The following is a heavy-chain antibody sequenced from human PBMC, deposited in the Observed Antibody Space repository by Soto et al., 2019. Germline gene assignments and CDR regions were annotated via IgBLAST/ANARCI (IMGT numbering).Heavy chain of an antibody. CDR3: AKDRSYWSGDRCQRIHAFAF. CDR2: VSYDGSTK. V-gene: IGHV3-30-3*01. Sequence: QVNLVESGGGVVQPGRSLRLFCVASGFTFSNHPMHWVRQAPGKGLEWVAVVSYDGSTKYYADSVKGRFTISRDNSKNALYLQMNSLRTYDTSIYYCAKDRSYWSGDRCQRIHAFAFWGQGTMVTVSS. J-gene: IGHJ3*01. CDR1: GFTFSNHP. D-gene: IGHD2-15*01.